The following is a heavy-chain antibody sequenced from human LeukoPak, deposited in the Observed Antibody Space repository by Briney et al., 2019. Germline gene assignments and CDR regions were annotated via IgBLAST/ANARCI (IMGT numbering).Heavy chain of an antibody. CDR1: GFTFSSYS. V-gene: IGHV3-48*01. J-gene: IGHJ1*01. Sequence: GGSLRLSCAASGFTFSSYSMNWVRQAPGKGLEWVSYISSSSSTIYYADSVEGRFTISRDNAKNSLYLQMNSLRAEDTAVYYCARAPDSSGYYSHFQHWGQGTLVTVSS. D-gene: IGHD3-22*01. CDR3: ARAPDSSGYYSHFQH. CDR2: ISSSSSTI.